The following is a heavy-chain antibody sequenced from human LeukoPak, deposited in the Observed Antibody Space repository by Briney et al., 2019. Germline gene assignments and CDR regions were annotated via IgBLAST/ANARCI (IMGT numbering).Heavy chain of an antibody. CDR2: VNPNSGGT. Sequence: ASVKVSCKASGYTFTGYYMHWVRQAPGQGLEWMGWVNPNSGGTNYAQKLQGRVTMTTDTSTSTAYMELRSLRSDDTAVYYCARQNYVWGSYRPDDAFDIWGQGTMVTVSS. J-gene: IGHJ3*02. V-gene: IGHV1-2*02. CDR1: GYTFTGYY. D-gene: IGHD3-16*02. CDR3: ARQNYVWGSYRPDDAFDI.